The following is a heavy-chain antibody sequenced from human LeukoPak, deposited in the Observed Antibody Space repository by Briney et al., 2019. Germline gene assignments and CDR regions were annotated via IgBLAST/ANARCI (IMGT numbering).Heavy chain of an antibody. Sequence: PSETLSLTCTVSDDSITASYWSWIRQSAGKGLEWIGRVTRNGGVLHNSNDSSLRSRVILSVDASKNQFYLTLSGATAADTGVYYCARGNGWKLPDYWGQGMQATVSS. CDR1: DDSITASY. D-gene: IGHD4-23*01. CDR2: VTRNGGVLHN. CDR3: ARGNGWKLPDY. V-gene: IGHV4-4*07. J-gene: IGHJ4*02.